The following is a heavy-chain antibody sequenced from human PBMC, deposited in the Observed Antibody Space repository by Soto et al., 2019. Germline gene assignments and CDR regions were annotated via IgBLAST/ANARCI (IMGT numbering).Heavy chain of an antibody. CDR2: ISGSGGST. D-gene: IGHD3-3*01. Sequence: EVQLLESGGGLVQPGGSLRLSCAASGFTFSSYAMSWVRQAPGKGLEWVSAISGSGGSTYYADSVKGRFTISRDNPKNPLYLQMNSLRAEDTALYYCAKDASSGITSFDLWGRGTLVTVSS. CDR3: AKDASSGITSFDL. J-gene: IGHJ2*01. V-gene: IGHV3-23*01. CDR1: GFTFSSYA.